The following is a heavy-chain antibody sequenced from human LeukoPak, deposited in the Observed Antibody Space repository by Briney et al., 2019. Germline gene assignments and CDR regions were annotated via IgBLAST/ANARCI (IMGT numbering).Heavy chain of an antibody. CDR2: IKTNTGNP. V-gene: IGHV7-4-1*02. CDR3: ARVADYYGSGSYYKRSFDP. Sequence: GASVKVSCKASGYTFTDYALHWVRQAPGQSLEWMGWIKTNTGNPTYAQGFTGRFVFSLDTSVSTAYLQISSLKAEDTAVYYCARVADYYGSGSYYKRSFDPWGQGTLVTVSS. J-gene: IGHJ5*02. CDR1: GYTFTDYA. D-gene: IGHD3-10*01.